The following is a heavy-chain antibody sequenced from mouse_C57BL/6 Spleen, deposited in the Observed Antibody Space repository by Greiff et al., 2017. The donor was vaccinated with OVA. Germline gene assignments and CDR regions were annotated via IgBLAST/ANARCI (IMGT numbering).Heavy chain of an antibody. CDR3: ARRGDYDGVFAY. V-gene: IGHV5-12*01. D-gene: IGHD2-4*01. J-gene: IGHJ3*01. Sequence: EVQGVESGGGLVQPGGSLKLSCAASGFTFSDYYMYWVRQTPEKRLEWVAYISNGGGSTYYPDTVKGRFTISRDNAKNTLYLQMSRLKSEDTAMYYCARRGDYDGVFAYWGQGTLVTVSA. CDR2: ISNGGGST. CDR1: GFTFSDYY.